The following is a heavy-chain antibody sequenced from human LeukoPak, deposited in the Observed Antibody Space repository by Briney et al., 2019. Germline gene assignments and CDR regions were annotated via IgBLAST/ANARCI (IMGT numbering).Heavy chain of an antibody. J-gene: IGHJ4*02. D-gene: IGHD6-19*01. Sequence: GGSLRLSCAASGFTFTTYAMSWVRQAPGKGLEWVSAISGSGGSTYYADSVKGRFTISRDNSKNTLYLQMNSLRAEDTAVYYCASSSSGWYLVDYWGQGTLVTVSS. CDR1: GFTFTTYA. CDR3: ASSSSGWYLVDY. CDR2: ISGSGGST. V-gene: IGHV3-23*01.